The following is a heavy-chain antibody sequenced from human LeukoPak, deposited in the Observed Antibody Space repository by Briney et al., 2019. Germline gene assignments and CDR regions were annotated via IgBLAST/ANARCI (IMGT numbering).Heavy chain of an antibody. CDR1: GGSFSGYY. D-gene: IGHD5-24*01. Sequence: SETLSLTCAVYGGSFSGYYWSWIRQPPGKGLEWIGEINHSGSTNYNPSLKTRVTISVDTSKNQFSLKLSSVTAADTAVYYCARQMATIGYYFDYWDQGTLVTVSS. J-gene: IGHJ4*02. CDR3: ARQMATIGYYFDY. V-gene: IGHV4-34*01. CDR2: INHSGST.